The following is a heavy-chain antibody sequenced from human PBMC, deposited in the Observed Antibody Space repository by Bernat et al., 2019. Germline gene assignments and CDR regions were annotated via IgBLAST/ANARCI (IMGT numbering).Heavy chain of an antibody. Sequence: QVQLVESGGGVVQPGRSLRLSCAASGFTFSSYAMHWVRQAPGKGLEWVAVISYDGSNKYYADSVKGRFTISRDNSKNTLYLQMNSLRAEDTAVYYCARDRNYKFDYWGQGTLVTVSS. D-gene: IGHD1-7*01. V-gene: IGHV3-30-3*01. CDR2: ISYDGSNK. J-gene: IGHJ4*02. CDR3: ARDRNYKFDY. CDR1: GFTFSSYA.